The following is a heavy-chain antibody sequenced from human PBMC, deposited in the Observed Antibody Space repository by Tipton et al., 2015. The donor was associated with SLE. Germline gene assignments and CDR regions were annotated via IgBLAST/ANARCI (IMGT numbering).Heavy chain of an antibody. CDR2: IFYSGST. CDR3: ARHPQVDDSSGYYPSGISGFDY. V-gene: IGHV4-39*01. J-gene: IGHJ4*02. Sequence: TLSLTCTVSGGSITSSTYYWGWIRQPPGKGLEWIGSIFYSGSTSYNPSLKSRVTIYVDTSKNQFSLKLSSVTAADTAVYFCARHPQVDDSSGYYPSGISGFDYWGQGTLVTVSS. CDR1: GGSITSSTYY. D-gene: IGHD3-22*01.